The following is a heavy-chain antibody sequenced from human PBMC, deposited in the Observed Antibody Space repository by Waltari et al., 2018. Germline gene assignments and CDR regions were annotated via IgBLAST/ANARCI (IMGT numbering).Heavy chain of an antibody. CDR3: AGEVVAATGVYYYYGMDV. D-gene: IGHD2-15*01. V-gene: IGHV4-59*01. CDR1: GGSISSYY. CDR2: IYYSGST. Sequence: QVQLQESGPGLVKPSETLSLTCTVSGGSISSYYWSWIRQHPGKGLEWIGYIYYSGSTNYNPALKSRVTISVDTSKNQFSLKLSSVTAADTAVYYCAGEVVAATGVYYYYGMDVWGQGTTVTVSS. J-gene: IGHJ6*02.